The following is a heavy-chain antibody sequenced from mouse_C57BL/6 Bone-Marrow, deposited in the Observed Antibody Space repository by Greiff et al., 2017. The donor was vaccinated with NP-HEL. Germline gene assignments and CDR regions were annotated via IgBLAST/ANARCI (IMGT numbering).Heavy chain of an antibody. CDR2: ISYDGSN. V-gene: IGHV3-6*01. Sequence: VQLQQSGPGLVKPSQSLSLTCSVTGYSITSGYYWNWIRQFPGNKLEWMGYISYDGSNNYNPSLKNRISITRDTSKNQFFLKLNSVTTEDTATYYCARDYDATWFAYWGQGTLVTVSA. CDR3: ARDYDATWFAY. CDR1: GYSITSGYY. J-gene: IGHJ3*01. D-gene: IGHD2-12*01.